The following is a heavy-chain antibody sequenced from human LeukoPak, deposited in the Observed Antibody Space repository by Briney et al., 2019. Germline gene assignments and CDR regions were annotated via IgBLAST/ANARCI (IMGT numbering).Heavy chain of an antibody. Sequence: PSETLSLTCTVSGGSISSSSYYWGWIRQPPGKGLEWIGSIYYSGSTYYNPSLKSRVTISVDTSKNQFSLKLSSVTAADTAVYYCARDDVAVACADYWGQGTLVTVSS. D-gene: IGHD6-19*01. V-gene: IGHV4-39*07. CDR1: GGSISSSSYY. CDR3: ARDDVAVACADY. J-gene: IGHJ4*02. CDR2: IYYSGST.